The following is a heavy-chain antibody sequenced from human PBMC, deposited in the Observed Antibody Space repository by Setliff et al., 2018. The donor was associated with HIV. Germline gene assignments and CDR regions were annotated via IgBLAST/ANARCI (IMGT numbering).Heavy chain of an antibody. CDR1: GYSFGSYG. CDR3: VRGEGMGPVVVTAMVDQ. Sequence: ASVKVSCKASGYSFGSYGISWVRQAPGQGLEWMGWITARNGNTKYAQKFQGRVTMTTDTSTSIVNMELRSLRSDDTAVYYCVRGEGMGPVVVTAMVDQWGQGTLVTVSS. CDR2: ITARNGNT. V-gene: IGHV1-18*01. D-gene: IGHD2-21*02. J-gene: IGHJ4*02.